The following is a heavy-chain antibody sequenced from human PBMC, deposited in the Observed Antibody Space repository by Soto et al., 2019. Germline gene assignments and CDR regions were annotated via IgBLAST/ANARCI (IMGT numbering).Heavy chain of an antibody. V-gene: IGHV4-34*01. D-gene: IGHD3-22*01. J-gene: IGHJ5*02. CDR3: ARGLGDASRRLDP. Sequence: QVQLQQWGAGLLKPSETLSLTCAVYGGSFSGYYWSWIRQPPGKGLEWIGEINHSASTNSNPSLKSRVTISVDTSKNQFSLTLSSVTAADTAVYYCARGLGDASRRLDPWGQGTLVTVSS. CDR1: GGSFSGYY. CDR2: INHSAST.